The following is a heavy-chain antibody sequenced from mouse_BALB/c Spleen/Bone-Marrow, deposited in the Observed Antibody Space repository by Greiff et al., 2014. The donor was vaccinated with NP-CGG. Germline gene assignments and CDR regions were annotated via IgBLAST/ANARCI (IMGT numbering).Heavy chain of an antibody. CDR2: ISSGGSNT. V-gene: IGHV5-6*01. Sequence: DVQLQESGGDLVKPGGSLKLSCAASGFTFSSYGMSWGRQTPDKRLEWVATISSGGSNTYYPDSVKGRLTISRDNAKNTLYLQMSSLKSEDTAMYYCARHQRYYAMDYWGQGTSVTVSS. J-gene: IGHJ4*01. CDR3: ARHQRYYAMDY. CDR1: GFTFSSYG.